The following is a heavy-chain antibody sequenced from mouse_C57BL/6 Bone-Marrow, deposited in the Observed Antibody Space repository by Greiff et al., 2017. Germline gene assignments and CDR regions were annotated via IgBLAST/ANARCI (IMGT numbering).Heavy chain of an antibody. V-gene: IGHV1-78*01. J-gene: IGHJ2*01. CDR1: GYTFTDHT. Sequence: VKLMESDAELVKPGASVKISCKVSGYTFTDHTIHWMKQRPEQGLEWIGYIYPRDGSTKYNEKFKGKATLTADKSSSTAYMQLNSLTSEDSAVYFCARWGKPSHYFDYWGQGTTLTVSS. CDR3: ARWGKPSHYFDY. CDR2: IYPRDGST.